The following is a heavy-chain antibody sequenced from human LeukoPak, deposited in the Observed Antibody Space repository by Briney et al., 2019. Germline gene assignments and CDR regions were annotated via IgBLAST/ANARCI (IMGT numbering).Heavy chain of an antibody. Sequence: PSETLSLTCTVSGGSISSSSYYWGWIRQPPGKGLEWIGSIYYSGSTYYNPSLKSRVTISVDTSKNQFSLKLSSVTAADTAVYYCAGLVKTVTTKYYYYYYMDVWGKGTTVTVSS. D-gene: IGHD4-17*01. V-gene: IGHV4-39*01. CDR3: AGLVKTVTTKYYYYYYMDV. CDR2: IYYSGST. CDR1: GGSISSSSYY. J-gene: IGHJ6*03.